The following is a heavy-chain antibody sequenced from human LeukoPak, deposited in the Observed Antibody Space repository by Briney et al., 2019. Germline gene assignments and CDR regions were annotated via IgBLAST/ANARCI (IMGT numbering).Heavy chain of an antibody. J-gene: IGHJ3*02. V-gene: IGHV1-2*02. CDR2: INPNSGGT. Sequence: ASVKVSCKASGYTFTGYYIHWVRQAPGHGLGWMGWINPNSGGTNYAQKFQGRVTMTRDTSISTAYMELTRLRSDDTAVYYCARDSPHLPHSAFDIRGQGTMVTVSS. CDR3: ARDSPHLPHSAFDI. CDR1: GYTFTGYY.